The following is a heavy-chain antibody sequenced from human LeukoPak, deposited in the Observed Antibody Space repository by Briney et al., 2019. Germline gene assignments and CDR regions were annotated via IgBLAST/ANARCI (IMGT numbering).Heavy chain of an antibody. Sequence: ASVKVSCKASGYTFTSYAIHWVRQAPGQRLKWMGWISADNGNTKYSQNFQGRVTFISNTSATTAFMELSSLRSEDAAVYYCARDSGSGNNDYWGQGTLVTVSS. J-gene: IGHJ4*02. CDR3: ARDSGSGNNDY. CDR2: ISADNGNT. V-gene: IGHV1-3*01. D-gene: IGHD1-26*01. CDR1: GYTFTSYA.